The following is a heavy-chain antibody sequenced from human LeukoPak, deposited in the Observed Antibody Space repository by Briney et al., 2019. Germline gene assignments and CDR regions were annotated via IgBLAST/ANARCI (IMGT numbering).Heavy chain of an antibody. V-gene: IGHV4-34*01. CDR1: GGSFSGYY. J-gene: IGHJ5*02. D-gene: IGHD2-2*01. Sequence: SETLSLTCAVYGGSFSGYYWSWIRQPPGKGLEWIGEINHSGSTNYNPSLKSRVTISVDTSKNQFSLKLSSVTAADTAVYYCARVNLRIVVVPAANWFDPWGQGTPVTVSS. CDR2: INHSGST. CDR3: ARVNLRIVVVPAANWFDP.